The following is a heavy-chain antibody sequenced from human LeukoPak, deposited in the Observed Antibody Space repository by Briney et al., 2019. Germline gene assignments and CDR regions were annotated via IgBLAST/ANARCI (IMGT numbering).Heavy chain of an antibody. CDR3: ARGGTTRYYYDSSGYY. J-gene: IGHJ4*02. V-gene: IGHV1-2*02. Sequence: ASVKVSCKASGYTFTGYYMHWVRQAPGQGLEWMGWINPNSGGTNYAQKFQGRVTMTRDTSISTAYMELSRLRSDDTAVYYCARGGTTRYYYDSSGYYWGQGTLVTVSS. D-gene: IGHD3-22*01. CDR2: INPNSGGT. CDR1: GYTFTGYY.